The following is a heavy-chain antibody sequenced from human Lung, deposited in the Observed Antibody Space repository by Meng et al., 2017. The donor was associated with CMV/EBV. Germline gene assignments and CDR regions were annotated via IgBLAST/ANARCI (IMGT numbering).Heavy chain of an antibody. CDR1: GGSFSGYY. D-gene: IGHD1-26*01. J-gene: IGHJ4*02. Sequence: SETLSLXCAVYGGSFSGYYWSWIRQPPGKGLEWIGEINHSGSTNYNPSLKSRVTISVDTSKNQFSLKLSSVTAADTAVYYCARVIGYGGSGRVAYWGQGTXVNGAS. CDR2: INHSGST. CDR3: ARVIGYGGSGRVAY. V-gene: IGHV4-34*01.